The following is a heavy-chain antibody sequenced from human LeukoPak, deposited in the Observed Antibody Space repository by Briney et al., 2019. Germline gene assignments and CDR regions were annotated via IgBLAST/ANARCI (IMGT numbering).Heavy chain of an antibody. V-gene: IGHV3-53*04. Sequence: PGGSLRLSCAASGFTVSSNYMSWVRQAPGKGLEWVSVIYSGGSTYYADSVKGRFTISRRNSKNTLYPQMNSLRAEDTAVYYCARTSSGLHMDVWGQGTTVTVSS. CDR3: ARTSSGLHMDV. CDR2: IYSGGST. D-gene: IGHD6-19*01. CDR1: GFTVSSNY. J-gene: IGHJ6*02.